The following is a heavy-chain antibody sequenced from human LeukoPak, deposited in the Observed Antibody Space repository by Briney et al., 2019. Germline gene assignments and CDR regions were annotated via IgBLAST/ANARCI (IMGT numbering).Heavy chain of an antibody. CDR2: IYPGDSDT. CDR3: ATQGGYCSSTSCYRAFDI. V-gene: IGHV5-51*01. Sequence: GESLKISCKGSGYSFTSYWIGWVRQMPGKGLEWMGIIYPGDSDTRYSPSFQGQVTISADKSISTAYLQWSSLKASDTAMYYCATQGGYCSSTSCYRAFDIWGQGTMVTVSS. J-gene: IGHJ3*02. D-gene: IGHD2-2*01. CDR1: GYSFTSYW.